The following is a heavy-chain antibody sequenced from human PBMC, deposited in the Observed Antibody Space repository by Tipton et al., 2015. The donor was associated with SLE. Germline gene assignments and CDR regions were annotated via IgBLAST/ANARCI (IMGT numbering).Heavy chain of an antibody. J-gene: IGHJ2*01. Sequence: SLRLSCAASGFAFRSYAMIWVRQAPGKGLEYVSAISSNGGSRYYANSVQGRFTISRDNSKDSMDLQMGSLGVEDMAVYYCARALASPPYWYFDLWGRGTLVTVSS. CDR2: ISSNGGSR. CDR1: GFAFRSYA. V-gene: IGHV3-64*01. CDR3: ARALASPPYWYFDL.